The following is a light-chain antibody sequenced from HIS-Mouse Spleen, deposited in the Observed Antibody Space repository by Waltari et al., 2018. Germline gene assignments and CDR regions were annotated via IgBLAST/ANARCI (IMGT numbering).Light chain of an antibody. J-gene: IGKJ4*01. CDR3: QQYYSYPRLT. CDR2: AAS. CDR1: QGISSY. V-gene: IGKV1-8*01. Sequence: AIRMTQSPSSLSASTGDRVTITFRTSQGISSYLAWYQQKPGNDPKLLIYAASTLQSGVPTRFRVSGSGTDFTLTISFLKSEDFATHDCQQYYSYPRLTFGGGTKVEIK.